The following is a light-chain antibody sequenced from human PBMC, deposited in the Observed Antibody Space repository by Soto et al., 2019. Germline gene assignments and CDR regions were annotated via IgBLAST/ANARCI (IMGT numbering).Light chain of an antibody. CDR2: GAS. Sequence: EIVLTQSPGTLSFSPGERATLSCRASHSVSSTYLAWYQQNPGQAPRLLIYGASSRATGIPARFSGSGSGTDFTLTSSRLEPEDFAVYYCQQYGSSTPYTFGQGTKLQIK. CDR3: QQYGSSTPYT. J-gene: IGKJ2*01. CDR1: HSVSSTY. V-gene: IGKV3-20*01.